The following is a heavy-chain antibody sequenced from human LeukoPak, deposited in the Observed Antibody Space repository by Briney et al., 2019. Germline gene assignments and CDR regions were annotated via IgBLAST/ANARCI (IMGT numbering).Heavy chain of an antibody. D-gene: IGHD2-2*01. J-gene: IGHJ5*02. CDR2: IKQDGSEK. CDR1: GFTFSNYW. CDR3: AREWEYQLLYWFDP. Sequence: GGSLRLSCAASGFTFSNYWMSWVRQAPGKGLEWLANIKQDGSEKYYVDSVKGRFTISRDNAKNSLYLQMNSLRAEDTAVYYCAREWEYQLLYWFDPWGQGTLVTVSS. V-gene: IGHV3-7*01.